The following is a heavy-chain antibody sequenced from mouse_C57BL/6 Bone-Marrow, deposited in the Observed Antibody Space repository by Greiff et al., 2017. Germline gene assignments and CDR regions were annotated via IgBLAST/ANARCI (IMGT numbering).Heavy chain of an antibody. J-gene: IGHJ2*01. V-gene: IGHV5-17*01. Sequence: EVKLVESGGGLVQPGGSLKLSCAASGFTFSDYGMHWVRQAPEKGLEWVAYISSGSSTIYYADTVKGRFTISRDNAKNTLFLHMTSLRSEGTAMYYCARSFFITTFYLDYWGQGTTLTVSS. CDR3: ARSFFITTFYLDY. CDR2: ISSGSSTI. CDR1: GFTFSDYG. D-gene: IGHD1-1*01.